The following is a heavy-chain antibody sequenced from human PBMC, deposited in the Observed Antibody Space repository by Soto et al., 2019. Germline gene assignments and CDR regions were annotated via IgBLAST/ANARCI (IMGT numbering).Heavy chain of an antibody. CDR3: AKGLYVTSYGMDV. Sequence: GESLKISCQGFGYKFSNFWIAWVRQMPGKGLEWMGIIYPSDSDTRYSPYFQGQVTISVDKSITTAYLKWSRLEASDTAIYYCAKGLYVTSYGMDVWGQGTTVTVSS. CDR2: IYPSDSDT. CDR1: GYKFSNFW. V-gene: IGHV5-51*01. D-gene: IGHD2-21*02. J-gene: IGHJ6*02.